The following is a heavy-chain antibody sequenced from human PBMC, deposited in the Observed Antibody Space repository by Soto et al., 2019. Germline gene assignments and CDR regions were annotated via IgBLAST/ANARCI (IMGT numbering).Heavy chain of an antibody. J-gene: IGHJ4*02. Sequence: SETLSLTCTVSGGSISSGGYYWSWIRQHPGKGLEWIGYIYYSGSTYYNPSLKSRVTISVDTSKNQFSLKLSSVTAADTAVYYCARDRRYYDSSGYYSFDYWGQGTLVTVSS. CDR3: ARDRRYYDSSGYYSFDY. CDR1: GGSISSGGYY. D-gene: IGHD3-22*01. CDR2: IYYSGST. V-gene: IGHV4-31*03.